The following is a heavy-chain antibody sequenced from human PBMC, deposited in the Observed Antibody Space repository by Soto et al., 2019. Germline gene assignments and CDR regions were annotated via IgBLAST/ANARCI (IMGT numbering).Heavy chain of an antibody. J-gene: IGHJ6*02. V-gene: IGHV5-10-1*01. D-gene: IGHD5-18*01. Sequence: GESLKISCKGSGYSFTSYWISWVRQMPGKGLEWMGRIDPSDSYTNYSPSFQGHVTISADKSISTAYLQWSSLKASDTAMYYCARHEADGYSYGYYYYYGMDVWGQGTAVTVSS. CDR3: ARHEADGYSYGYYYYYGMDV. CDR2: IDPSDSYT. CDR1: GYSFTSYW.